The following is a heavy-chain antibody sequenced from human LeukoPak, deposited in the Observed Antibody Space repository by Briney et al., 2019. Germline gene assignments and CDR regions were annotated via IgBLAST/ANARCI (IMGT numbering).Heavy chain of an antibody. J-gene: IGHJ5*02. CDR1: GGTFSSYT. Sequence: ASVKVSSKASGGTFSSYTISWVRRAPGQGLEWMGRIIPILGIANYAQKCQGRVTITADKSTSTAYMELSSLRSEDTAVYYCARDARVSSTSRGHWFDPWGQGTLVTVSS. CDR2: IIPILGIA. D-gene: IGHD2-2*01. CDR3: ARDARVSSTSRGHWFDP. V-gene: IGHV1-69*04.